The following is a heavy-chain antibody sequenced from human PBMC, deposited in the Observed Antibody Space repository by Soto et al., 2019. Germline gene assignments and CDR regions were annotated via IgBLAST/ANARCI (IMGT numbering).Heavy chain of an antibody. D-gene: IGHD6-6*01. V-gene: IGHV3-21*01. J-gene: IGHJ6*02. CDR1: GFTFSSYS. CDR3: ARDDSSSSYYYYYYGMDV. Sequence: GGSLRLSCAASGFTFSSYSMNWVRQAPGKGLEWVSSISSSSSYIYYADSVKGRFTISRDNAKNSLYLQMNSLRAEDTAVYYCARDDSSSSYYYYYYGMDVWGQGTTVTVSS. CDR2: ISSSSSYI.